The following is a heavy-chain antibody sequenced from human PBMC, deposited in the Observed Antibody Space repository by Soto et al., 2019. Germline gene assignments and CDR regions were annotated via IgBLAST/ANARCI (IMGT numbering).Heavy chain of an antibody. CDR1: GYTFTSYY. CDR2: INPSNGNT. CDR3: ARDPGPWVHFDY. D-gene: IGHD1-26*01. J-gene: IGHJ4*02. V-gene: IGHV1-46*01. Sequence: ASVKVSCKASGYTFTSYYMHWVRQAPGQGLEWMGRINPSNGNTNYAQKLQGRVTMTTDTSTSTAYMELRSLRSDDTAVYYCARDPGPWVHFDYWGQGTLVTVSS.